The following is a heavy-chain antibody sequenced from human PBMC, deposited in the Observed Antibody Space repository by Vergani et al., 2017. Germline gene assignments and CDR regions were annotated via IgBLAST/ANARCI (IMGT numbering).Heavy chain of an antibody. Sequence: VQLLESGGGLAQPGGSLRLSCAASGFTFGDHGIHWVRRAPGKGLEWVALISYDGTNKYYTNSVRGRFTISRDNAKNSLYLQMNSLRAEDTAVYYCARDYYGSGSYYNPRGNYYGMDVWGQGTTVTVSS. D-gene: IGHD3-10*01. J-gene: IGHJ6*02. V-gene: IGHV3-30-3*01. CDR2: ISYDGTNK. CDR3: ARDYYGSGSYYNPRGNYYGMDV. CDR1: GFTFGDHG.